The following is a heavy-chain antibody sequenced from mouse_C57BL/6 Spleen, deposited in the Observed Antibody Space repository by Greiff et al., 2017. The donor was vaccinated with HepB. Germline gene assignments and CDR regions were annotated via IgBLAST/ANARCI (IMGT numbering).Heavy chain of an antibody. D-gene: IGHD1-1*01. Sequence: QVQLQHPGAELVMPGASVKLSCKASGYTFTSYWMHWVKQRPGQGLEWIGEIDPSDSYTNYNQKFKGKSTLTVDKSSSTAYMQLSCLPSEDSAVYYCAFITTGYFDVWGTGTTVTVSS. V-gene: IGHV1-69*01. J-gene: IGHJ1*03. CDR1: GYTFTSYW. CDR2: IDPSDSYT. CDR3: AFITTGYFDV.